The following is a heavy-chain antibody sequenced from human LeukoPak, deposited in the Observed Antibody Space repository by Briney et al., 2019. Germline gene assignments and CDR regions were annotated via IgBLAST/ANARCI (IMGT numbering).Heavy chain of an antibody. D-gene: IGHD3-10*01. J-gene: IGHJ3*02. V-gene: IGHV4-39*07. CDR3: ARVRRIWFGGAVDAFDI. CDR2: IYYSGST. CDR1: GGSISSTNYY. Sequence: SETLSLTCTVSGGSISSTNYYWGWIRQPPGKGLEWIGSIYYSGSTYYNPSLKSRVTISVDTSKNQFSLKLSSVTAADTAVYYCARVRRIWFGGAVDAFDIWGQGTMVTVSS.